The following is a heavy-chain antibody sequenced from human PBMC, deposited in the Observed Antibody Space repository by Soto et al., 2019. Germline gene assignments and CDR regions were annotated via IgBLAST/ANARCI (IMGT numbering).Heavy chain of an antibody. V-gene: IGHV6-1*01. J-gene: IGHJ4*02. Sequence: PSQTLSLTCAISGDSVSSNSAAWNWIRQSPSRGLEWLGRTYYRSKWYNEYAVSVKSRITINPDTSKNQFSLQLSSVTAAETTMDFFAREGTKTGRFDFWGQGTLVTVSS. CDR1: GDSVSSNSAA. CDR3: AREGTKTGRFDF. CDR2: TYYRSKWYN.